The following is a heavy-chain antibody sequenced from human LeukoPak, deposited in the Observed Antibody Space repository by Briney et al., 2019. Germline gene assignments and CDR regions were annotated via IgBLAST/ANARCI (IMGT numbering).Heavy chain of an antibody. J-gene: IGHJ4*02. Sequence: PSETLSLTCAVSGGSISSNSYYWGWIRQPPGKGLEWIGSIYYSGSTYYSPSLKSRVTISVDTSKNQFSLKLSSVTAADTAVYYCARRGRSDYVWGSYRAPDYWGQGTLVTVSS. CDR2: IYYSGST. CDR3: ARRGRSDYVWGSYRAPDY. D-gene: IGHD3-16*02. V-gene: IGHV4-39*01. CDR1: GGSISSNSYY.